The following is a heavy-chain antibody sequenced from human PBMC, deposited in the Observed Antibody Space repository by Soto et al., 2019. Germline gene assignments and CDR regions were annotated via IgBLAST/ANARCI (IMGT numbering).Heavy chain of an antibody. CDR3: ARSGLGEWRSDY. Sequence: SQSMSLTWALSGYSPSSGYCWGWIRQHPGKGLGWIWSIYNSGSSYYNPSLKSRVSIQLDTPKNQFSLKLSSVTPQDRAVYYCARSGLGEWRSDYWGQATLVTVSS. V-gene: IGHV4-38-2*01. CDR2: IYNSGSS. D-gene: IGHD2-15*01. J-gene: IGHJ4*02. CDR1: GYSPSSGYC.